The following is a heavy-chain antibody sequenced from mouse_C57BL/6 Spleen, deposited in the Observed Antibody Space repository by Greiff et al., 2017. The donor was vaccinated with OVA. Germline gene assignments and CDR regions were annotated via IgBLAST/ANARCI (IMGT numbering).Heavy chain of an antibody. CDR1: GYTFTSYW. V-gene: IGHV1-64*01. CDR3: AREGTTALDY. D-gene: IGHD1-2*01. Sequence: VQLQQSGAELVKPGASVKLSCKASGYTFTSYWMHWVKQRPGQGLEWIGMIHPNSGSTNYNEKFKSKATLTVDKSSSTAYMQLSSLTSEDSAVYYCAREGTTALDYWGQGTTLTVSS. J-gene: IGHJ2*01. CDR2: IHPNSGST.